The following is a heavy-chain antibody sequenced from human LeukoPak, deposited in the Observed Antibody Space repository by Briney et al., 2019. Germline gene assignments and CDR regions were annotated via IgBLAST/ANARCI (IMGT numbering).Heavy chain of an antibody. J-gene: IGHJ4*02. CDR1: GFTFSSYG. CDR2: IWYDGSNK. V-gene: IGHV3-33*01. Sequence: PGRSLRLSCAASGFTFSSYGMHWVRQAPGKGLEWVAVIWYDGSNKYYADSVKGRFTISRDNSKNTLYLQMNSLRAEDTAVYYCARGNGGWTGGGDYWGQGTLVTVSS. CDR3: ARGNGGWTGGGDY. D-gene: IGHD6-19*01.